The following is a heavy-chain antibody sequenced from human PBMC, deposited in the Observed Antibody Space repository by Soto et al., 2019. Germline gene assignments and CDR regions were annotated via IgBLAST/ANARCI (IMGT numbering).Heavy chain of an antibody. J-gene: IGHJ6*02. D-gene: IGHD3-3*01. CDR1: GYTFTGYY. CDR3: ARVARGYDFWSGTNYGMDV. V-gene: IGHV1-2*04. CDR2: INPNSGGT. Sequence: QVQLVQSGAEVKKHGASVKVSCKASGYTFTGYYMHWVRQAPGQGLEWMGWINPNSGGTNYAQKFQGWVTMTRDTSISTAYMELSRLRSDDTAVYYCARVARGYDFWSGTNYGMDVWGQGTTVTVSS.